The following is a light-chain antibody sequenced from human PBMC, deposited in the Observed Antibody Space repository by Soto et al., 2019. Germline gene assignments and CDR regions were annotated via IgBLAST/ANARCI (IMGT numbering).Light chain of an antibody. Sequence: DILLIHTTTTQSLSPGERATLSCRASQGVSSYLAWYQQKPGQAPRLLIYGTSSRATGIPDRFSGSGSGTDFTLTISRLEPEDFAVYYCQQYGSSITFGQGTRLEI. CDR3: QQYGSSIT. CDR2: GTS. CDR1: QGVSSY. J-gene: IGKJ5*01. V-gene: IGKV3-20*01.